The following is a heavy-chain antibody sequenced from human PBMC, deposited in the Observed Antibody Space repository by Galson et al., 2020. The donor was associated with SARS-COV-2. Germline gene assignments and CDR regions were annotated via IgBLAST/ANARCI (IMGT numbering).Heavy chain of an antibody. V-gene: IGHV5-51*01. J-gene: IGHJ4*02. CDR3: ARVRSGNYIYDY. CDR2: IYPGDSET. D-gene: IGHD1-26*01. Sequence: KIGESLKISCKASGYNFKSDWIGRVRQMPGKGLEWMGSIYPGDSETRHSLSFQGQVTMSADKSINTAYLQWSSLKASDTAMYFCARVRSGNYIYDYWGQGTLVTVSS. CDR1: GYNFKSDW.